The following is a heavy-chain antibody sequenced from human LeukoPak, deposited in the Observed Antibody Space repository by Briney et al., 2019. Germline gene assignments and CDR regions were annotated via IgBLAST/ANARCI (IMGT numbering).Heavy chain of an antibody. J-gene: IGHJ6*02. CDR2: TSSSSSTI. CDR1: GFTFSSYS. V-gene: IGHV3-48*04. CDR3: ARLRYYGMDV. Sequence: GGSLRLSCAASGFTFSSYSMNWVRQAPGKGLEWVSYTSSSSSTIYYADSVKSRFTISRDNAKNSLYLQMNSLRAEDTAVCYCARLRYYGMDVWGQGTTVTVSS.